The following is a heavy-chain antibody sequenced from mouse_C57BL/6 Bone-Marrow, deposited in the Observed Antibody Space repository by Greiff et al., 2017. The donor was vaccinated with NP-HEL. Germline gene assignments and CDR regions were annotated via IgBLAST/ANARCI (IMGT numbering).Heavy chain of an antibody. V-gene: IGHV8-8*01. CDR1: GFSLSTFGMG. D-gene: IGHD1-1*01. Sequence: QVTLKVCGPGILQPSQTLSLTCSFSGFSLSTFGMGVGWIRQPSGKGLEWLAHIWWDDDKYYNPALKSRLTISKDTSKNQVFLKIANVDTADTATYYCARIVDYYYGSSYDYYAMDYWGQGTSVTVSS. J-gene: IGHJ4*01. CDR2: IWWDDDK. CDR3: ARIVDYYYGSSYDYYAMDY.